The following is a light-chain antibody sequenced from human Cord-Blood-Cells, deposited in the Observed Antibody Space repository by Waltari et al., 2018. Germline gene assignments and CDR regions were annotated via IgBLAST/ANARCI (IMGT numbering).Light chain of an antibody. CDR3: QQNYSTPFT. Sequence: DIQITQSPSSLSASVGDRVTITRRASQSISNYLNWYQQKPGKAPKLLIYAASSLQCGVPARFSGSGSGTDFTLTISSLQPEDFATYYCQQNYSTPFTFGPGTKVDIK. CDR1: QSISNY. J-gene: IGKJ3*01. V-gene: IGKV1-39*01. CDR2: AAS.